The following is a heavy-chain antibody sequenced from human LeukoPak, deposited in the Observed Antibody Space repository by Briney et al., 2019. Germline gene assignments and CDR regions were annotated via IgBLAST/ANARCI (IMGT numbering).Heavy chain of an antibody. V-gene: IGHV5-51*01. Sequence: GGSLEISCQGSGSRFTSYWIGWVRQLPGKGLEGMGIIVPADSDTRYSPSFQGQVTISADKSISTAYLQWSSLKASDTAMYYCARQRTNGAMPSAPWGQGTLITVSS. CDR3: ARQRTNGAMPSAP. D-gene: IGHD2-8*01. J-gene: IGHJ5*02. CDR1: GSRFTSYW. CDR2: IVPADSDT.